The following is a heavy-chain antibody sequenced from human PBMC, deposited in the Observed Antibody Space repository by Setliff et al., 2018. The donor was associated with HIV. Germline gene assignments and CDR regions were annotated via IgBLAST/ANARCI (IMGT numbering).Heavy chain of an antibody. D-gene: IGHD3-10*01. CDR2: IDDSGKT. V-gene: IGHV4-39*01. CDR1: DASYSGTNHY. J-gene: IGHJ6*03. CDR3: VRQAFYYASGTYSHFYMDV. Sequence: KPSETLSLTCTLSDASYSGTNHYWGWIRQPPGKGLEWIGSIDDSGKTYYSPSLKSRVTSSVDPSKIQFSLKLSSVAAADTAVYYCVRQAFYYASGTYSHFYMDVWGKGSAVT.